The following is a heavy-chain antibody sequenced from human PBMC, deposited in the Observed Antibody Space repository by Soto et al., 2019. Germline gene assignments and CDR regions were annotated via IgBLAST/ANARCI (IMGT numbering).Heavy chain of an antibody. V-gene: IGHV2-5*02. D-gene: IGHD3-22*01. CDR1: GFSLSTSGVG. Sequence: QITLKESAPTLVKPTQTLTLTCTLSGFSLSTSGVGVGWIRQTPEKALEWLALIYWDDDKRYSRSLKSRLTISTDTAKDQVVLTMTNMDPVYTAKYFCARDVSERSDYSRWDSGMDVWGQGTTVTVSS. CDR2: IYWDDDK. J-gene: IGHJ6*02. CDR3: ARDVSERSDYSRWDSGMDV.